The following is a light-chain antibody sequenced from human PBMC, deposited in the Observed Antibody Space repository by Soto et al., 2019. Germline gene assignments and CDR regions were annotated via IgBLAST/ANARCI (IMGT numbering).Light chain of an antibody. CDR3: QQYISFSLT. CDR1: QGIGDL. V-gene: IGKV1-5*03. CDR2: RAS. Sequence: DIQMTQSPSTLSASVGDRVTITCRASQGIGDLLAWHQQKPGKAPKLLIQRASRLETGVPSRFSGGGSGIEFTLTISSLQPDDFATYFCQQYISFSLTFGQGTKVDIK. J-gene: IGKJ1*01.